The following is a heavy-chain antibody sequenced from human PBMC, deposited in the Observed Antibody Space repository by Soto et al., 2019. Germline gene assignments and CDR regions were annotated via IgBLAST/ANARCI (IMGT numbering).Heavy chain of an antibody. J-gene: IGHJ4*02. D-gene: IGHD3-3*01. CDR3: AKVPYEPPYYDFWGGYYFDY. V-gene: IGHV3-23*01. CDR1: GFTFSSYA. CDR2: ISGSGGST. Sequence: GGSLRLSCAASGFTFSSYAMSWVRQAPGKGLEWVSAISGSGGSTYYADSVKGRFTISRDNSKNTLYLQMNSLGAEDTAVYYCAKVPYEPPYYDFWGGYYFDYWGQGTLVTVSS.